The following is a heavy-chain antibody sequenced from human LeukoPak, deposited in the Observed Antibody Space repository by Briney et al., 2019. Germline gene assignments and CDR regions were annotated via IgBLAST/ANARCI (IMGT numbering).Heavy chain of an antibody. CDR1: GYTFTSYY. CDR3: ARDLENRDYGDYPGD. Sequence: GASVKVSCKASGYTFTSYYMHWVRQAPGQGLEWLGIINPSGGSTSYAQKFQGRVTVTRDTSTSTVYMELSSLRPEDTAVYYCARDLENRDYGDYPGDWGQGTLVTVSS. CDR2: INPSGGST. V-gene: IGHV1-46*01. J-gene: IGHJ4*02. D-gene: IGHD4-17*01.